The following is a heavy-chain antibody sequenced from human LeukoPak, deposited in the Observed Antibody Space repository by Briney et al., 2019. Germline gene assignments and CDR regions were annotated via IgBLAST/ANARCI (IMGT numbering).Heavy chain of an antibody. CDR2: ISSSSSYI. D-gene: IGHD5-18*01. J-gene: IGHJ4*02. V-gene: IGHV3-21*01. Sequence: GGSLRLSCAASGFTFSSDSMNWVRQAPGKGLEWVSSISSSSSYIYYADSVKGRFTISRDNAKNSLYLQMNSLRAEDTAVYYCARELNSYGYFDYWGQGTLVTVSS. CDR3: ARELNSYGYFDY. CDR1: GFTFSSDS.